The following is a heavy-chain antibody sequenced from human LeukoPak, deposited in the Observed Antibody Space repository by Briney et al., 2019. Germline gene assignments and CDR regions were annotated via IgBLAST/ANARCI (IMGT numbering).Heavy chain of an antibody. CDR3: ARSTSVLLWFGEFDP. V-gene: IGHV1-69*04. D-gene: IGHD3-10*01. CDR2: IIPILGIA. CDR1: GGTFSSYA. J-gene: IGHJ5*02. Sequence: ASVKVSCKASGGTFSSYAISWVRQAPVQGLEWMGRIIPILGIANYAQKFQGRVTITADKSTSTAYMELSSLRSEDTAVYYCARSTSVLLWFGEFDPWGQGTLVTVSS.